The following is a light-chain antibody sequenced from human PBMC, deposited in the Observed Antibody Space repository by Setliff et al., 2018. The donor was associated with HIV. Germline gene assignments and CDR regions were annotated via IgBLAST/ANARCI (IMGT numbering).Light chain of an antibody. CDR2: EVS. V-gene: IGLV2-14*01. CDR1: SSDVDGYNY. CDR3: SSYTSIYAYV. Sequence: QSALAQPASVSGSPGQSITMSCTGTSSDVDGYNYVSWYQQHPGKAPKLSIYEVSNRPSGVSNRFSGSKSGNTASLTISGLQAEDEADYYCSSYTSIYAYVFGTGTKVTVL. J-gene: IGLJ1*01.